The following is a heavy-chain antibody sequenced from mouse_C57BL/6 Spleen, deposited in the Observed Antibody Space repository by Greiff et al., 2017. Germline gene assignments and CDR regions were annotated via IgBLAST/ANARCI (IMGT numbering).Heavy chain of an antibody. D-gene: IGHD2-10*02. CDR1: GYTFTGYW. J-gene: IGHJ2*01. CDR2: ILPGSGST. Sequence: QVQLKQSGAELMKPGASVKLSCKATGYTFTGYWIEWVKQRPGHGLEWIGEILPGSGSTTYNEKFKGKATFTADTSSNTAYMQLSSLTTEDSAIYYCARGGMATGLFDYWGQGTTLTVSS. V-gene: IGHV1-9*01. CDR3: ARGGMATGLFDY.